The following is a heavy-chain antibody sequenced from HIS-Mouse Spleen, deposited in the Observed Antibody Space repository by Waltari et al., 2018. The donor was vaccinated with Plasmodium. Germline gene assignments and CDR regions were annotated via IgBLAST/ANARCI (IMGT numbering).Heavy chain of an antibody. Sequence: QVQLVESGGGVVQPGRSLRLSCAASGFTFSSYAMHWVRQAPGKGREWVAVISHDGSNKYYADSGKGRFTISRDNSKNTLYLQMNSLRAEDTAVYYCAREAGSGGLYYFDYWGQGTLVTVSS. J-gene: IGHJ4*02. CDR2: ISHDGSNK. D-gene: IGHD3-10*01. CDR3: AREAGSGGLYYFDY. V-gene: IGHV3-30-3*01. CDR1: GFTFSSYA.